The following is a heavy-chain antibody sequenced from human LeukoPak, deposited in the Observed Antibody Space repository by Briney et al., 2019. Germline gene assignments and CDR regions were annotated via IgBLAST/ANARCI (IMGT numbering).Heavy chain of an antibody. CDR1: GYTFSDYY. Sequence: SVKVSCKASGYTFSDYYMHWVRQAPGQGLEWMGGIIPIFGTANYAQKFQGRVTITADESTSTAYMELSSLRSEDTAVYYCAGNSSGYYYELDYWGQGTLVTVSS. CDR3: AGNSSGYYYELDY. D-gene: IGHD3-22*01. V-gene: IGHV1-69*13. CDR2: IIPIFGTA. J-gene: IGHJ4*02.